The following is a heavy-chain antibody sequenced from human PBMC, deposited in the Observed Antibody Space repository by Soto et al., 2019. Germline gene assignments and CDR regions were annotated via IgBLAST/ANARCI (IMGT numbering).Heavy chain of an antibody. Sequence: GGSLRLSCAASGFTFRNYAMSWLRQAPGKGLEWVSSISNSGDSTYYADSVKGRFTISRDDSKNTPYLELNSLRVEDTALYYCARDRLASVVIEGTFYWGQGTLVTVSS. CDR1: GFTFRNYA. CDR2: ISNSGDST. J-gene: IGHJ4*02. CDR3: ARDRLASVVIEGTFY. V-gene: IGHV3-23*01. D-gene: IGHD2-15*01.